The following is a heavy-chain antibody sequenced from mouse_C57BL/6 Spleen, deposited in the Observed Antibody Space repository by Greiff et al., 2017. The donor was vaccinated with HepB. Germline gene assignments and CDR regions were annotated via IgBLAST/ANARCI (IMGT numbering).Heavy chain of an antibody. V-gene: IGHV6-3*01. CDR1: GFTFSNYW. J-gene: IGHJ3*01. Sequence: DVMLVESGGGLVQPGGSMKLSCVASGFTFSNYWMNWVRQSPEKGLEWVAQIRLKSDNYATHYAESVKGRFTISRDDSKSSVYLQLNNLRAEDTGIYYCPPWFAYWGQGTLVTVSA. CDR2: IRLKSDNYAT. CDR3: PPWFAY.